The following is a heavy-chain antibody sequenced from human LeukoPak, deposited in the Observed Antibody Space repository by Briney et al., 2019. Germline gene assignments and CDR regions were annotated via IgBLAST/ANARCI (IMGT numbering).Heavy chain of an antibody. D-gene: IGHD6-13*01. CDR1: GGSISSSSYY. Sequence: SETLSLTCTVSGGSISSSSYYWGWIRQPPGKGLEWIGSINYSGSTYYNPSLKGRVTISVDTSKNQFSLKLSSVTAADTAVYYCARGRSSTAYDAFEIWGQGTMVTVSS. V-gene: IGHV4-39*07. CDR3: ARGRSSTAYDAFEI. J-gene: IGHJ3*02. CDR2: INYSGST.